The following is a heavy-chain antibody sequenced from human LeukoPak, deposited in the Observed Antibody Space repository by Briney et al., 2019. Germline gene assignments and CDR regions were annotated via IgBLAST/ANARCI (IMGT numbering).Heavy chain of an antibody. D-gene: IGHD3-3*01. CDR2: ASGSVAST. Sequence: GGSLRLSCVASEFTFNNFAINWVRQAPGKGLEWVAAASGSVASTYHADSVRGRFTISRDKSKNTVYLQMNSLRVEDTAVYHCAKGLSASGRFNAFDIWGQGTMVTVSS. CDR1: EFTFNNFA. V-gene: IGHV3-23*01. J-gene: IGHJ3*02. CDR3: AKGLSASGRFNAFDI.